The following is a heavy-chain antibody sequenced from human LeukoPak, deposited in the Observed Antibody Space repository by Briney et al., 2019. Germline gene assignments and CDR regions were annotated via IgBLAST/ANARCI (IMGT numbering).Heavy chain of an antibody. J-gene: IGHJ3*02. Sequence: GGSLRLSCAASGFTFSSYSMNWVRQAPGKGLEWVSYISSSSSTIYYADSVKGRFTISRDNAKNSLYLQMNSLRAEDTAVYYCARPSKSTIFGVVIIGAFDIWGQGTMVTVSS. CDR2: ISSSSSTI. V-gene: IGHV3-48*01. CDR3: ARPSKSTIFGVVIIGAFDI. D-gene: IGHD3-3*01. CDR1: GFTFSSYS.